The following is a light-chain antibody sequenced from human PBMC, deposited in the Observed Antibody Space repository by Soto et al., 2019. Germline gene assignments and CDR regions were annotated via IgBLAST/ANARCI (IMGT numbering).Light chain of an antibody. V-gene: IGLV2-8*01. J-gene: IGLJ2*01. Sequence: QSALTQPPSASGSPGQSVTISCTGTSSDVGGYNFVSWYQQHPGKAPKLLIYEVSKRPSGVPDRFSGSKSDNTASLTVSGLHADDDADYYCSSFAGANNLLFGGGTKLTVL. CDR1: SSDVGGYNF. CDR3: SSFAGANNLL. CDR2: EVS.